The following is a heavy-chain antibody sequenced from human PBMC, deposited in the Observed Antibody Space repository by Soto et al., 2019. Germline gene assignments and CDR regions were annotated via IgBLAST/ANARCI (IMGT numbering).Heavy chain of an antibody. CDR1: GGTFSSYA. V-gene: IGHV1-69*13. CDR2: IIPISGTA. D-gene: IGHD2-2*01. J-gene: IGHJ6*02. Sequence: ASVKVSCKASGGTFSSYAISWVRQAPGQGLEWMGGIIPISGTANYAQKFQGRVTITADESTSTAYMELSSLRSEDTAVYYCARSQGSSTSLEIYYYYYYGMGVWGQWTTVTVSS. CDR3: ARSQGSSTSLEIYYYYYYGMGV.